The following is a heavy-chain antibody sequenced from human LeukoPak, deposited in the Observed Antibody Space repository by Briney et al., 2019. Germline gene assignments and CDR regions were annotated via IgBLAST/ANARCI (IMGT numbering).Heavy chain of an antibody. V-gene: IGHV3-7*01. CDR1: GLTLSSYW. CDR3: ARGDYYGSGSYYDY. CDR2: IKQDGSEK. D-gene: IGHD3-10*01. J-gene: IGHJ4*02. Sequence: GGGLTLSCVASGLTLSSYWMSWVRQAPGKGLEWVANIKQDGSEKYYVDSVKGRFTISRDNAKNSLYLQMNSLRAEDTAVYCCARGDYYGSGSYYDYWGQGTLVTVSS.